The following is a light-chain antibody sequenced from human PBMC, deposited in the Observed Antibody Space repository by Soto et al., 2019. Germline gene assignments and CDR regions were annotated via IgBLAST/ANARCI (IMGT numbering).Light chain of an antibody. V-gene: IGLV2-14*01. CDR2: GVT. Sequence: QSALTQPASVSGSPGQSITISCTGTSSDGGGYNYVSWYQQYPGKAPKLMIYGVTNRPSGVSNRFSGSKTGNTASLTISGLQAEDEAYYYCFSHRGGDSHVFGTGTKLTVL. J-gene: IGLJ1*01. CDR1: SSDGGGYNY. CDR3: FSHRGGDSHV.